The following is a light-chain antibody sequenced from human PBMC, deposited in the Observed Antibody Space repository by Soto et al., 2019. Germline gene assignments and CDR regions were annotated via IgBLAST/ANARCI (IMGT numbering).Light chain of an antibody. V-gene: IGKV1-5*01. J-gene: IGKJ5*01. CDR3: QQYNSFSLIT. CDR2: DAS. Sequence: DIQMTQSPSTLSASVGDRVTITCRASQIISSWLAWYQQKPGKAPKILISDASILENGVPSRFSGTGSGTEFTLTISNLQPDDFATYFCQQYNSFSLITFGQGTRLEIK. CDR1: QIISSW.